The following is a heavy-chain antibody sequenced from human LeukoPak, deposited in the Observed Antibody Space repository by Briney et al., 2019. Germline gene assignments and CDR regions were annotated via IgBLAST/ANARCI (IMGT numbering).Heavy chain of an antibody. J-gene: IGHJ6*02. CDR2: IIANGGST. V-gene: IGHV3-23*01. CDR1: GFTFSSHA. Sequence: AGGSLRLSCAASGFTFSSHAMGWVCQAPGKGLEWVSSIIANGGSTYYGDSVKGRFTISRDNSKNTLYLQMNSLRAEDTAVYYCAKDGGGSLEWLPPMDVWGQGTMVTVS. CDR3: AKDGGGSLEWLPPMDV. D-gene: IGHD3-3*01.